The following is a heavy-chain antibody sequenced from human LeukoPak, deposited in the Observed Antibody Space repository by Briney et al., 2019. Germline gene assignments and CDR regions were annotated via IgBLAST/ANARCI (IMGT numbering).Heavy chain of an antibody. CDR1: GFTFSSYA. CDR3: ATTRSYSSGWLY. J-gene: IGHJ4*02. CDR2: ISGSGGST. Sequence: GGSLRLSCAASGFTFSSYAMSWVRQAPGKGLEWVSAISGSGGSTYYTDSVKGRFTISRDNSKNTLYLQMNSLRAEDTAVYYCATTRSYSSGWLYWGQGTLVTVSS. D-gene: IGHD6-19*01. V-gene: IGHV3-23*01.